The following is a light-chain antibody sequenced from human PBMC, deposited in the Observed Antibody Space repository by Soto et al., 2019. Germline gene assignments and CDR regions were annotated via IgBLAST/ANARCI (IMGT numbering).Light chain of an antibody. CDR1: QSISSW. CDR2: KAS. Sequence: DIQMTQSPSTLSASVGDRVTITCRASQSISSWLAWYQQKPGKAPKLLIYKASSLESGVPSRFSGNGSGTEFTITISSLQPDDFAAYYCQQYNIYPSFGGGTKVEIK. CDR3: QQYNIYPS. J-gene: IGKJ4*01. V-gene: IGKV1-5*03.